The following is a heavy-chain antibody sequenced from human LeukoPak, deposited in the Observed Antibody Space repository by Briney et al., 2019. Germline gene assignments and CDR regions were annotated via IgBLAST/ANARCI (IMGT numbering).Heavy chain of an antibody. CDR3: ARRQGDSSGYYPNYYFDY. CDR1: GFTVSSNP. V-gene: IGHV3-66*01. Sequence: AGSLRLSCAASGFTVSSNPMSWVRQAPGKGLEWVSVIYSGGSITYSDSVKGRFTISRDNAKNSLYLQMNSLRAEDTAVYYCARRQGDSSGYYPNYYFDYWGQGTLVTVSS. CDR2: IYSGGSI. J-gene: IGHJ4*02. D-gene: IGHD3-22*01.